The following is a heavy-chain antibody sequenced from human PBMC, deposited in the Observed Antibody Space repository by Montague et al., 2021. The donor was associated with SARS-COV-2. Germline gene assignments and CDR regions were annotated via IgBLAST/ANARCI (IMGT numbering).Heavy chain of an antibody. V-gene: IGHV4-39*01. CDR1: GGSISSSSYY. CDR2: IYYSGTT. J-gene: IGHJ4*02. Sequence: SETLSFTCTVSGGSISSSSYYWGWIRQPPGKGLEWIGSIYYSGTTYYNPSLKSRVTISVDTSKNQFSLKLSSVTAADTAVYYCARHVRSLMVRGPDFDYWGQGTLVTVSS. CDR3: ARHVRSLMVRGPDFDY. D-gene: IGHD3-10*01.